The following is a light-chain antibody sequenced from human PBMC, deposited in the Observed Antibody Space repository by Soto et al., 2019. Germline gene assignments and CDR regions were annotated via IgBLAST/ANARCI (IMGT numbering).Light chain of an antibody. Sequence: QSVLTQPPSPSGTPGQRVTISCSGSSSNIGSNTVNWYQQLPGTAPKLLIYNNNQRPSGVPDRFSGSKSGTSASLAISGLQSEDEADYYCATWDDSLNGVVFGGGTKLTVL. V-gene: IGLV1-44*01. CDR1: SSNIGSNT. J-gene: IGLJ2*01. CDR2: NNN. CDR3: ATWDDSLNGVV.